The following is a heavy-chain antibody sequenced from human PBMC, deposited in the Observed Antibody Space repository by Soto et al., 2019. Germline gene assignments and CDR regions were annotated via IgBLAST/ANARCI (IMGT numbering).Heavy chain of an antibody. V-gene: IGHV1-69*13. CDR3: AIGGSGYYMGVFDP. CDR2: IIPIFGTA. Sequence: SVKVSCKASGGPFSSYAISWVRQAPGQGLEWMGGIIPIFGTANYAQKFQGRVTITADESTSTAYMELSSLRSEDTAVYYCAIGGSGYYMGVFDPWGQGTMVTVSS. CDR1: GGPFSSYA. D-gene: IGHD3-3*01. J-gene: IGHJ5*02.